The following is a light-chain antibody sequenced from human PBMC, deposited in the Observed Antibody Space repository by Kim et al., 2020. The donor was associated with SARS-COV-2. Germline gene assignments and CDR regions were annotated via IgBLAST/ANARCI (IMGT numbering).Light chain of an antibody. CDR3: QQSYSTPPT. J-gene: IGKJ1*01. Sequence: ASVGDRVTITCRSSQSISTYLNWYQQKPGKAPNLLIYAASSLQSGVPSRFSGSGSGTDFTLTISSLQPEDFATYYCQQSYSTPPTFGQGTKVDIK. V-gene: IGKV1-39*01. CDR2: AAS. CDR1: QSISTY.